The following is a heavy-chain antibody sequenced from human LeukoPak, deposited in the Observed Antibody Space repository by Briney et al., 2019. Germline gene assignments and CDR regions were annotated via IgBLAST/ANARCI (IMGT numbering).Heavy chain of an antibody. J-gene: IGHJ3*02. CDR2: ISGSGGST. D-gene: IGHD6-19*01. V-gene: IGHV3-23*01. CDR1: GFTLSSYG. Sequence: TGGSLRLSCAASGFTLSSYGMNWVRQAPGKGLEWVSAISGSGGSTYYADSVKGRFTISRDNSKNTLYLQMNSLRAEDTAVYYCAKGKDSSGWYWGAFDIWGQGTMVTVSS. CDR3: AKGKDSSGWYWGAFDI.